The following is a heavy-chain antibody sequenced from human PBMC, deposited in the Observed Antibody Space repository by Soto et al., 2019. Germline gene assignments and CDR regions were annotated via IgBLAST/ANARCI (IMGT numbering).Heavy chain of an antibody. CDR2: ISAYNGNT. J-gene: IGHJ4*02. CDR1: GYTFTSYG. V-gene: IGHV1-18*01. Sequence: GASVKVSCKASGYTFTSYGISWVRQAPGQGLEWMGWISAYNGNTNYAQKLQGRVTMTTDTSTSTAYMELRSLRSDDTAVYYCARWDDPGYSSGWASYWGQGTLVTVSS. D-gene: IGHD6-19*01. CDR3: ARWDDPGYSSGWASY.